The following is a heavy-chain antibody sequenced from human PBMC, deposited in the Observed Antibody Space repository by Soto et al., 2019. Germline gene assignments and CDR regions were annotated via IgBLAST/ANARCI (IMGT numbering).Heavy chain of an antibody. J-gene: IGHJ6*02. CDR2: IDCGNGDT. V-gene: IGHV1-3*01. D-gene: IGHD2-15*01. CDR1: GSSFRTLT. Sequence: QVQLVQSGAEVKRPGASVTVSCETSGSSFRTLTIYWVRQVPGQRFEWLGWIDCGNGDTQYSEKFEGSVTFTMVVSASTGYPEMRSLGSEDSATYYWAVGSQVTGFHYYGIDIWGPGTTVTVSS. CDR3: AVGSQVTGFHYYGIDI.